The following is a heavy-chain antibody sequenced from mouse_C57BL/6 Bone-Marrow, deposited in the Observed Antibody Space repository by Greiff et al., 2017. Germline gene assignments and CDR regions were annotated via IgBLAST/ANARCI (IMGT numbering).Heavy chain of an antibody. J-gene: IGHJ3*01. D-gene: IGHD1-1*02. CDR2: IYPGSGST. CDR3: ARPLSAYYYLVKAY. CDR1: GYTFTSYW. Sequence: QVQLKESGAELVKPGASVKMSCKASGYTFTSYWITWVKQRPGQGLEWIGDIYPGSGSTNYNEKFKSKATLTVDTSSSTAYMQLSSLTSEDSAVYYCARPLSAYYYLVKAYWGQGTLVTVSA. V-gene: IGHV1-55*01.